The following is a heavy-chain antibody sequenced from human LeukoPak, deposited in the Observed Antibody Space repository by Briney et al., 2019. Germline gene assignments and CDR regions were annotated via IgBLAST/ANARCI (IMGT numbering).Heavy chain of an antibody. Sequence: GSLRLSCAASGFTFSDYYMSWIRQPPGKGLEWSGDIYDSGSTNYNPSLKSRVTISVDTSKNQFSLKLSSVTAADTAVYYCACLTTADAFDIWGQGTMVTVSS. CDR1: GFTFSDYY. D-gene: IGHD3-22*01. J-gene: IGHJ3*02. CDR3: ACLTTADAFDI. V-gene: IGHV4-59*01. CDR2: IYDSGST.